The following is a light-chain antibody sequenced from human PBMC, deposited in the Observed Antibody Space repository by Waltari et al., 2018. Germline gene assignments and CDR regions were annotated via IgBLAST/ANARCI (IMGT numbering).Light chain of an antibody. CDR2: DVR. CDR3: GSYTSSSTLV. CDR1: SSDVGGYDY. Sequence: QSALTQPASVSGSPGQSITIFCTGTSSDVGGYDYVSLYQQHPGKAPNLMIYDVRTRSSGVSNRFSGYKSGNTASLTISGLQAEDEADYYCGSYTSSSTLVFGTGTKVTAL. J-gene: IGLJ1*01. V-gene: IGLV2-14*03.